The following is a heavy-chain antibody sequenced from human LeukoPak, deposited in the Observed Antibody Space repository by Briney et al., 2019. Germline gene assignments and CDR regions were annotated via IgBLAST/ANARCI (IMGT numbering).Heavy chain of an antibody. CDR2: INPNSGNT. V-gene: IGHV1-8*01. D-gene: IGHD2-15*01. J-gene: IGHJ4*02. CDR1: GYTFTSYD. Sequence: GASVKVSCKASGYTFTSYDINWVRQATGQGFEWMGWINPNSGNTGYAQKFQGRVTMTRNTSISTAYMELSSLRSEDTAVYYCARGDRNCSGGSCSATFDYWGQGTLVTVSS. CDR3: ARGDRNCSGGSCSATFDY.